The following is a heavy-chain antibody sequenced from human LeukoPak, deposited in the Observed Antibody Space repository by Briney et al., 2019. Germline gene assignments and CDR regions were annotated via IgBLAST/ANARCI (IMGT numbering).Heavy chain of an antibody. Sequence: AESLKISCKGSGYSFTSYWIGWVRQMPGKGLEWMGIIYPGDSDIRYSPSFQGQVTISADKSISTAYLQWSSLKASDTAMYYCARQNCSGGSCYSNPNWFDPWGQGTLVTVSS. CDR3: ARQNCSGGSCYSNPNWFDP. D-gene: IGHD2-15*01. V-gene: IGHV5-51*01. CDR2: IYPGDSDI. J-gene: IGHJ5*02. CDR1: GYSFTSYW.